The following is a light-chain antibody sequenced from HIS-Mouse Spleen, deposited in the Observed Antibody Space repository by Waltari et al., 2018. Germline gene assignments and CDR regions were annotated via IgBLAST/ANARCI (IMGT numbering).Light chain of an antibody. CDR3: CSYAGSYTLV. V-gene: IGLV2-11*01. CDR1: SSDVGGYNY. CDR2: DVS. Sequence: QSALTQPRSVSGSPGQSVTISCTGTSSDVGGYNYVSWYQQPPGKAPKLMIYDVSKRPSGVPDRFSGSKSGNTASRTISGLQAEDEADYYCCSYAGSYTLVFGGGTKL. J-gene: IGLJ2*01.